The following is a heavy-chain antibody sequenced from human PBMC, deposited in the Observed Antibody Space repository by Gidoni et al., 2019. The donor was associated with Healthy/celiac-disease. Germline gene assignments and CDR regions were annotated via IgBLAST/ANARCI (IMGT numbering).Heavy chain of an antibody. J-gene: IGHJ5*02. CDR2: ISSSSSYI. Sequence: EVQLVESGGGLVKPGGSLRLSGAASGFPFSSYSMNWVRQARGKGLEWISSISSSSSYIYYADSVKGRFTISRDNAKNSLYLQMNSLRAEDTAVYYCARVETGDVWIGPFDPWGQGTLVTVSS. V-gene: IGHV3-21*01. D-gene: IGHD7-27*01. CDR1: GFPFSSYS. CDR3: ARVETGDVWIGPFDP.